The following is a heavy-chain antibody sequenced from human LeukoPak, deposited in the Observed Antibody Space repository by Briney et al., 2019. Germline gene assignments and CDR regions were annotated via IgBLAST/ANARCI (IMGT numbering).Heavy chain of an antibody. CDR1: GYTFTSYG. CDR2: INTNTGNP. D-gene: IGHD3-10*01. J-gene: IGHJ4*02. CDR3: ARDIAARGVMFGY. Sequence: ASVKVSCKVSGYTFTSYGITWVRQAPGQGLEWMGWINTNTGNPTYAQGFTGRFVFSLDTSVSTAYLQISSLKAEDTAVYYCARDIAARGVMFGYWGQGTLVTVSS. V-gene: IGHV7-4-1*02.